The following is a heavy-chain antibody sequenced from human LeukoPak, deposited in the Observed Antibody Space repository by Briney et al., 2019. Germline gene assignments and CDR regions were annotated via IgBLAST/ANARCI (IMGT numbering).Heavy chain of an antibody. D-gene: IGHD3-22*01. Sequence: GRSLRLSCAASGFTFSSYAMHWVRQAPGKGLEWVAVISYDGSNKYYADSVRGRFTISRDNSKNTLYLQMNSLRAEDTAVYYCAKDYYDSSGYLFDYWGQGTLVTVSS. CDR3: AKDYYDSSGYLFDY. V-gene: IGHV3-30-3*01. CDR1: GFTFSSYA. J-gene: IGHJ4*02. CDR2: ISYDGSNK.